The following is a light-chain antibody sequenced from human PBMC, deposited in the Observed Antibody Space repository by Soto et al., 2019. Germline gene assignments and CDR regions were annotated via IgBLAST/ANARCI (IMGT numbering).Light chain of an antibody. J-gene: IGKJ4*01. V-gene: IGKV3-20*01. Sequence: EIVLTQSPGTLSLSPGERATLSCRASQSVNSDYLAWYQQKPGQAPRLLIYGASRRATGIPERFSGSGSGTDFTLTISRLEPEDFEVYDCQQYGSSPLTFGGGTKVEIK. CDR2: GAS. CDR3: QQYGSSPLT. CDR1: QSVNSDY.